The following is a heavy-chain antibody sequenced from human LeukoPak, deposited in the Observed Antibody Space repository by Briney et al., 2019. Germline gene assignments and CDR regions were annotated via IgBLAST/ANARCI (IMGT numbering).Heavy chain of an antibody. Sequence: SETLSLTCTVSGGSISSYYWSWIRQPPGKGLEWIGYIYYSGSTNYNPSLKSRVTISVDTSKNQFSLKVNSVTAADTAVYYCARLPPRVAARPPDYWGQGTLIAVPS. D-gene: IGHD6-13*01. V-gene: IGHV4-59*08. CDR1: GGSISSYY. CDR3: ARLPPRVAARPPDY. J-gene: IGHJ4*02. CDR2: IYYSGST.